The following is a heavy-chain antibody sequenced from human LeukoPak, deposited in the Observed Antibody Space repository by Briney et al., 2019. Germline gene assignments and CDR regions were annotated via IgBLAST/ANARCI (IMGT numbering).Heavy chain of an antibody. CDR3: ARDVLHDAFDI. CDR2: IYTSGSP. V-gene: IGHV4-4*07. J-gene: IGHJ3*02. Sequence: SETLSLTCTVSGGSISSHYWSWIRQPAGKGLEWIGRIYTSGSPSYNPSLKSRVTMSIDTSKNQFSLKLSSVTAADTAVYYCARDVLHDAFDIWGQGTMVTVSS. CDR1: GGSISSHY.